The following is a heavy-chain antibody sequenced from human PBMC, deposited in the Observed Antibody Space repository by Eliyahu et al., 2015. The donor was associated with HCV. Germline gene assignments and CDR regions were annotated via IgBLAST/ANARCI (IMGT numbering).Heavy chain of an antibody. CDR1: GYVFTGXF. CDR3: VRDVATVSDY. J-gene: IGHJ4*02. V-gene: IGHV1-2*06. CDR2: INPNTGGA. D-gene: IGHD5/OR15-5a*01. Sequence: QVQLVQSGAEVKKPGASVKVSCKASGYVFTGXFMHWVRQAPGQGLEWMGRINPNTGGAKFSQKFLGRVTMTTDTSISTAYMELSRLGSDDTAVYYCVRDVATVSDYWGQGTLVTVSS.